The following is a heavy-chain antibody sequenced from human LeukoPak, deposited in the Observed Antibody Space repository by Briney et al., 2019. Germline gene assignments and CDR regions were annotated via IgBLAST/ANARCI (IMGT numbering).Heavy chain of an antibody. V-gene: IGHV4-59*08. CDR2: AYYSGYT. CDR3: ARHPFATPFDY. CDR1: GGSISDNY. Sequence: SETLSLTCTVSGGSISDNYWSWIRQPPGKGLEWIGYAYYSGYTNYNSSLKSRVTMSLDTSKNQFSLRLSSVTAADTAVYFCARHPFATPFDYWGPGTLVTVSS. D-gene: IGHD2-15*01. J-gene: IGHJ4*02.